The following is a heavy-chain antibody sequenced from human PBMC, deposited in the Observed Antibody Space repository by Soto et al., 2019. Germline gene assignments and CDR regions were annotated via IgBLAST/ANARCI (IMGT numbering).Heavy chain of an antibody. Sequence: EVQLLESGGGLVQPGGSLRLSCAASGFAFSNSAMGWVRQAPGKGLEWVSAIIASASTTYYADSVKGRFIISRDNSKNTRYLQMHSLGADDTAVYYCAKDLRGPAAGTWYFDYWGQGTLVTVSS. J-gene: IGHJ4*02. CDR1: GFAFSNSA. CDR2: IIASASTT. V-gene: IGHV3-23*01. CDR3: AKDLRGPAAGTWYFDY. D-gene: IGHD6-13*01.